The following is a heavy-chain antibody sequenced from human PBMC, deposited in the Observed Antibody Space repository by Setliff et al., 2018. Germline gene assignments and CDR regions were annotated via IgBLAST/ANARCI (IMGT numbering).Heavy chain of an antibody. CDR1: GYTFTSYG. Sequence: ASVKVSCKASGYTFTSYGISWVRQAPGQGLEWMGWISAYNGNTNYAQKLQGRVTMTTDTSTSTAYMELRSLRSDDTAVYYCARVSPYYDFWSGYYGDVLWGYMDVWGKGTMVTV. J-gene: IGHJ6*03. V-gene: IGHV1-18*01. CDR3: ARVSPYYDFWSGYYGDVLWGYMDV. D-gene: IGHD3-3*01. CDR2: ISAYNGNT.